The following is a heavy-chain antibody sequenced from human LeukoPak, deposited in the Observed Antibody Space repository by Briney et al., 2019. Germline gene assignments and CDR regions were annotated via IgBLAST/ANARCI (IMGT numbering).Heavy chain of an antibody. V-gene: IGHV6-1*01. D-gene: IGHD1-26*01. J-gene: IGHJ4*02. CDR3: ARDLSGSGSYHFDY. CDR2: TYYRSTWYN. CDR1: GDSVSSNSAT. Sequence: PSQTLSLTCAISGDSVSSNSATWNWIRQPPSRGLEWLGRTYYRSTWYNQYAVSLRSRITINSDTSKNEFSLQLNSVTPEDTAVYYCARDLSGSGSYHFDYWGQGTLVTVSS.